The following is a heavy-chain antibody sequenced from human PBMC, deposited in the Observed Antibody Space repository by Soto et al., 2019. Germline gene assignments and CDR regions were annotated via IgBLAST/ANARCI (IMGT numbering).Heavy chain of an antibody. V-gene: IGHV3-23*01. J-gene: IGHJ2*01. CDR2: ISGSGGST. D-gene: IGHD6-6*01. CDR1: GLTFSIYA. CDR3: AKSIASKTRPLGKYFDL. Sequence: PGGSLRPSCSASGLTFSIYAMSLVLQAPGKGLEWVSAISGSGGSTYYAYSVKCRFTISRDNSKNTLYLQMNSLRAEDTAVYYCAKSIASKTRPLGKYFDLWGRGTLVTVSS.